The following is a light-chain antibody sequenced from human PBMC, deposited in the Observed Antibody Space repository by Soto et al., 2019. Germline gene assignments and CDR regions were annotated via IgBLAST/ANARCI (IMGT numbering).Light chain of an antibody. CDR1: QSLRSS. V-gene: IGKV3-15*01. J-gene: IGKJ1*01. CDR2: DAS. CDR3: QQYNNWPQT. Sequence: MTQSPDTLSVSLGERATLSCRASQSLRSSLAWYQQKPGQAPRLLIYDASTRATGIPARFSGSGSGTDFTLTISGLQSEDFAVYYCQQYNNWPQTFGQGPRWIS.